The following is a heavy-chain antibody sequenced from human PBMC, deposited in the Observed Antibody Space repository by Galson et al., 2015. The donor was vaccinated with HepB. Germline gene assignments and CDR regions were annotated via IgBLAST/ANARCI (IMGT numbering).Heavy chain of an antibody. Sequence: SLRLSCAASGFTFSSYAMSWVRQAPGKGLEWVSAISGGGSSTYHADSVRGRFTISRDNSKNTLYLQMNNLRAEDTAVYYCVRWGRGYCTDGSCYYDFWGQGTLVTVSS. CDR3: VRWGRGYCTDGSCYYDF. V-gene: IGHV3-23*01. CDR2: ISGGGSST. CDR1: GFTFSSYA. D-gene: IGHD2-15*01. J-gene: IGHJ4*02.